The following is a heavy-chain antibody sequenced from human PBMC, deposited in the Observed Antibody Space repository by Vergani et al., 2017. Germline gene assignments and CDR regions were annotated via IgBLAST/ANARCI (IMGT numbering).Heavy chain of an antibody. CDR1: GGTFSSYA. V-gene: IGHV1-69*06. D-gene: IGHD3-22*01. CDR3: ARLGVRMRAYYYDSSGYGHHFDY. CDR2: IIPIFGTA. Sequence: QVQLVQSGAEVKKPGASVKVSCKASGGTFSSYAISWVRQAPGQGLEWMGGIIPIFGTANYAQKFQGRVTITADKSTSTAYMELSSLRSEDTAVYYCARLGVRMRAYYYDSSGYGHHFDYWGQGTLVTVSS. J-gene: IGHJ4*02.